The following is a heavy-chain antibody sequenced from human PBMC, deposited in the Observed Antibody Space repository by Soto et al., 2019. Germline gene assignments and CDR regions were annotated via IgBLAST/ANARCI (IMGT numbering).Heavy chain of an antibody. D-gene: IGHD2-2*01. CDR3: AKGVDCSSTSCYLGY. J-gene: IGHJ4*02. V-gene: IGHV3-9*01. Sequence: EVQLVESGGGLVQPGRSLRLSCAASGFTFDDYAMHWVRQAPGKGLEWVSGISWNSGSIGYADSVKGRFTISRDNAKNSLYLQMNSLRAEDTALYYCAKGVDCSSTSCYLGYWGQGTLVTVSS. CDR2: ISWNSGSI. CDR1: GFTFDDYA.